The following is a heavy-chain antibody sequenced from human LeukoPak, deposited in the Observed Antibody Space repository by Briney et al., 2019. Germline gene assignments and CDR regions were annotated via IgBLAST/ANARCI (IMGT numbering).Heavy chain of an antibody. CDR3: ARDLYYYDSSGYSFDY. J-gene: IGHJ4*02. D-gene: IGHD3-22*01. CDR2: IYTSGST. Sequence: PSETLSLTCTVSGGSISSYYWSWIRQPAGKGLEWIGRIYTSGSTNYNPSLKSRVTMSVDTSKNQFSLKLSSVTAADTAVYYCARDLYYYDSSGYSFDYWGQGTLVTASS. CDR1: GGSISSYY. V-gene: IGHV4-4*07.